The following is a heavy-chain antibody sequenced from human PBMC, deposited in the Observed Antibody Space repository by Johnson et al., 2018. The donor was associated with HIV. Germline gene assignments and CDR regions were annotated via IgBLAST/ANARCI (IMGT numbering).Heavy chain of an antibody. V-gene: IGHV3-66*02. Sequence: VQLVESGGGVVQTGGSLRLSCAASGFTVSSNYMSWVRQAPGKGLEWVSVIYSGGSTYYADSVKGRFTISRDNSKNTLYLQMNSLRAEDTAVYYCASSESFGAFDIWGRGTMVTVSS. CDR2: IYSGGST. D-gene: IGHD1-26*01. CDR3: ASSESFGAFDI. J-gene: IGHJ3*02. CDR1: GFTVSSNY.